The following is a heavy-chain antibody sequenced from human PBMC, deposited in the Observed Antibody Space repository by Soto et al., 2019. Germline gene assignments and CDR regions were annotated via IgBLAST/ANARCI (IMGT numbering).Heavy chain of an antibody. CDR1: GYSFTSYW. CDR2: IDPSDSYT. J-gene: IGHJ6*02. CDR3: ARQGNAGAARLYYYYGMDV. D-gene: IGHD6-13*01. V-gene: IGHV5-10-1*01. Sequence: PGESLKISCKGSGYSFTSYWISRVRQMPGKGLEWMGRIDPSDSYTNYSPSFQGHVTISADKSISTAYLQWSSLKASDTAMYYCARQGNAGAARLYYYYGMDVWGQGTTVTVSS.